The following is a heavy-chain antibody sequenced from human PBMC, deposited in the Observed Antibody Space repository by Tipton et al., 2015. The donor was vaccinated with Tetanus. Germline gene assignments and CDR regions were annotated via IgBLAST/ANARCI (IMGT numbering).Heavy chain of an antibody. Sequence: SLRLSCGASGFTFGSHAMSWVRQAPGKGLEWVSSISGNGGTTYYTDSAKGRFTISRDNSKNSPHLQMNSLRVGDTAIYYCAKVLGSGGGWAPFDYWGQGTLVAVSS. CDR2: ISGNGGTT. V-gene: IGHV3-23*01. J-gene: IGHJ4*02. CDR3: AKVLGSGGGWAPFDY. CDR1: GFTFGSHA. D-gene: IGHD2-15*01.